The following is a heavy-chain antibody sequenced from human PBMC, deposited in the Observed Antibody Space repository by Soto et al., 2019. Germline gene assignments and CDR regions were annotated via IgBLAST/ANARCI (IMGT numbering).Heavy chain of an antibody. V-gene: IGHV3-30-3*01. Sequence: PGGSLRLSCAASGFTFSSYAMHWVRQAPGKGLEWVAVISYDGSNKYYADSVKGRFTISRDNSKNTLYLQMNSLRAEDTAVYYCARDESIAALQLDYWGQGTLVTVSS. J-gene: IGHJ4*02. CDR1: GFTFSSYA. CDR2: ISYDGSNK. D-gene: IGHD6-6*01. CDR3: ARDESIAALQLDY.